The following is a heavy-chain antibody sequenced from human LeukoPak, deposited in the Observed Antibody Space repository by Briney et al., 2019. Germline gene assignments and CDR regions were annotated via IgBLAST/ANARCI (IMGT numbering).Heavy chain of an antibody. Sequence: KPPQTLSLTCTVSGSSISSDDYYWSWIRQPPGKGLEWIGHITYSGSTDYSPSLRSRVTMSVDTSKNQFSLKLNSVTAAETAMYFCARGGVGGYDYFDSWGQGTLVAVSS. CDR3: ARGGVGGYDYFDS. D-gene: IGHD5-12*01. V-gene: IGHV4-30-4*01. J-gene: IGHJ4*02. CDR2: ITYSGST. CDR1: GSSISSDDYY.